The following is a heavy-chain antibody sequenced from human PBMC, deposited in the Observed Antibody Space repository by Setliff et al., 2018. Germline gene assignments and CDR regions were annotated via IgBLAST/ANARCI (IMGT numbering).Heavy chain of an antibody. CDR1: GGSFSGYY. Sequence: SETLSLTCAVYGGSFSGYYWSWIRQPPGKGQEWIGEINHSGSTNYNPSLKSRVTISVDTSKNQFSLKLSSVTAADTAVYYCARVSSLSGWYDYWGQGTLVTVSS. CDR3: ARVSSLSGWYDY. J-gene: IGHJ4*02. V-gene: IGHV4-34*01. D-gene: IGHD6-19*01. CDR2: INHSGST.